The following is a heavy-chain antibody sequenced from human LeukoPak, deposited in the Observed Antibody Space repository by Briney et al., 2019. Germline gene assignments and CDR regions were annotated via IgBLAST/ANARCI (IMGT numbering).Heavy chain of an antibody. D-gene: IGHD3-22*01. J-gene: IGHJ4*02. CDR3: ARDGRWINYYDGSTPV. V-gene: IGHV3-48*03. Sequence: GGSLRLSCAASGFIFSTYEMNWVRQAPGKGLEWLSYLSYNGRYIHYADSVKGRFNISRDYAHNLLYLQMDSLRVEDTAVYYWARDGRWINYYDGSTPVWGQGTLVTVSS. CDR2: LSYNGRYI. CDR1: GFIFSTYE.